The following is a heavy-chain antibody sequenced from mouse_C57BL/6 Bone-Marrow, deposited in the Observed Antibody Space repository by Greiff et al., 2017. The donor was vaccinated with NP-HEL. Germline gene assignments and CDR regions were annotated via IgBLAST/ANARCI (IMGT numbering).Heavy chain of an antibody. CDR2: ISSGGSYT. Sequence: EVQGVESGGDLVKPGGSLKLSCAASGFTFSSYGMSWVRQTPDKRLEWVATISSGGSYTYYPDGVKGRFTISRDHAKNTLYLQRSSLKSEDTAMYYCARLTTVEAYWGQGTLVTVSA. CDR1: GFTFSSYG. V-gene: IGHV5-6*01. CDR3: ARLTTVEAY. D-gene: IGHD1-1*01. J-gene: IGHJ3*01.